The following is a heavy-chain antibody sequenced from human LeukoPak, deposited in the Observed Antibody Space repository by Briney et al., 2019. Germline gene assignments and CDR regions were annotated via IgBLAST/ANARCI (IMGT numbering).Heavy chain of an antibody. V-gene: IGHV1-69*05. J-gene: IGHJ4*02. CDR1: GGTFSSYA. Sequence: SVKVSCKGSGGTFSSYAISWVRQAPGQGLEWMGGIIPIFGTANYAQKFQGRVTITTDESTSTAYMELSSLRSEDTAVYYCSRAGAYWSGYFQFDYWGQGTLVTVSS. CDR2: IIPIFGTA. D-gene: IGHD3-3*01. CDR3: SRAGAYWSGYFQFDY.